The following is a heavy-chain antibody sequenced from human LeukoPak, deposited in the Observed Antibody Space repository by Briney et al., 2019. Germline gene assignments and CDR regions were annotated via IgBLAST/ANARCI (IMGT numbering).Heavy chain of an antibody. CDR3: ARDVSAARSQTFDY. V-gene: IGHV3-48*04. CDR2: ISSSGTTT. D-gene: IGHD6-6*01. CDR1: GFTFSSYG. J-gene: IGHJ4*02. Sequence: GGSLRLSCAASGFTFSSYGMSWVRQAPGKGLEWVSYISSSGTTTFYADSVKGRFTISRDNAKNSLYLQMNSLRAEDTALYYCARDVSAARSQTFDYWGQGTLVTVSS.